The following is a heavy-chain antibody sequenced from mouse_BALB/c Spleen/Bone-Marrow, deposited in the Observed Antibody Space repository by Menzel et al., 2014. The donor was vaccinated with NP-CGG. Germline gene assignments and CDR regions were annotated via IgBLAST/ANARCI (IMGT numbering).Heavy chain of an antibody. Sequence: VQLQQSGAELVKPGASVKLYCKASGYTFTSYWMHWVKQRPGQGLEWIGEINPSNGRTNYNEKFKSKATLTVDKSSSTAYMQLSSLTSEDSAVYYCATGPFDYWGQGTTLTVSS. D-gene: IGHD4-1*01. CDR1: GYTFTSYW. V-gene: IGHV1S81*02. CDR3: ATGPFDY. J-gene: IGHJ2*01. CDR2: INPSNGRT.